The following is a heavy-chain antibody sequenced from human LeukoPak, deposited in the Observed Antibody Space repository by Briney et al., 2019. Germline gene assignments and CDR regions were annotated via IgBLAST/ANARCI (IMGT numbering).Heavy chain of an antibody. CDR1: GGSISSGGYS. Sequence: SQTLSLTCAVSGGSISSGGYSWSWIRQPPGKGLEWIGYIYHSGSIYYNPSLKSRVTISVDRSKNQFSLKLSSVTAADTAVYYCARDGLRLGELSLNWGQGTLVTVSS. D-gene: IGHD3-16*02. V-gene: IGHV4-30-2*01. CDR2: IYHSGSI. CDR3: ARDGLRLGELSLN. J-gene: IGHJ4*02.